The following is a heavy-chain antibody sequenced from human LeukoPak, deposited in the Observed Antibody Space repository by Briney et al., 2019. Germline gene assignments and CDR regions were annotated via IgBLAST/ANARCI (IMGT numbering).Heavy chain of an antibody. V-gene: IGHV4-31*03. CDR1: GGSISSGGYY. CDR3: ARTYYFDSSGSYHPCFDY. D-gene: IGHD3-22*01. CDR2: IYYSGST. Sequence: SETLSLTCTVSGGSISSGGYYWSWIRQYPGKGLEWLGFIYYSGSTNYNPSLESRVTISVDTSKNQFSLKVSSVTAADTAVYYCARTYYFDSSGSYHPCFDYWGQGTLATVSS. J-gene: IGHJ4*02.